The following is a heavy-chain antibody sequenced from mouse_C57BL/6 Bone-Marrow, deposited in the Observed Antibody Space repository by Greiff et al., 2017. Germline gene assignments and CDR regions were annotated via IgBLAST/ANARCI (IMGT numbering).Heavy chain of an antibody. Sequence: VQLQQPGAELVKPGASVKMSCKASGYTFTSYWITWVKQRPGQGLEWIGDIYPGSGSTNYTEKFKSKATLTVDTSSSTAYMQLSSLTSEDSAVYYCARCFYWYFDVGGAGTAVTVSA. CDR2: IYPGSGST. CDR1: GYTFTSYW. CDR3: ARCFYWYFDV. V-gene: IGHV1-55*01. J-gene: IGHJ1*01.